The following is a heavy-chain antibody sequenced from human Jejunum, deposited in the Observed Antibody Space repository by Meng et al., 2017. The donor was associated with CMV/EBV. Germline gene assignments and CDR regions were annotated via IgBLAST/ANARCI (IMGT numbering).Heavy chain of an antibody. D-gene: IGHD3-10*01. V-gene: IGHV4-4*02. Sequence: CAVSGAYISSSNWWSWVRQPPGKGLEWIGEILHSGSTNYNPSLKSRVTISVDKSRNHFSLKLNSVTAADTAVYYCARDLTVVRGVLDYWSQGTLVTVSS. CDR1: GAYISSSNW. CDR3: ARDLTVVRGVLDY. CDR2: ILHSGST. J-gene: IGHJ4*02.